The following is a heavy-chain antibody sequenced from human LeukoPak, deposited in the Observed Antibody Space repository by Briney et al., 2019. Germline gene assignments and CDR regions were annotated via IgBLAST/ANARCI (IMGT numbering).Heavy chain of an antibody. J-gene: IGHJ4*02. CDR1: GFTFSSYW. Sequence: GGSLRLSCAASGFTFSSYWMSWVRQAPGKGLEWVANIKQDGSEKYYVDSVKGRFTISRDNSKNTLYLQMNSLRAEDTAVYYCAKDHNYKIYGSGLHWGQGTLVTVSS. V-gene: IGHV3-7*03. CDR2: IKQDGSEK. D-gene: IGHD3-10*01. CDR3: AKDHNYKIYGSGLH.